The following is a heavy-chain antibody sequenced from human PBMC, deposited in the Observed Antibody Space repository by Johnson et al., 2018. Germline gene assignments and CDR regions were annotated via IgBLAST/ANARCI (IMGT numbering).Heavy chain of an antibody. CDR2: IYYRGST. Sequence: QVQLQESGPGLVKPSETLSLTCTVSGGSISSYYWSWIRPPPGKGLEWIGYIYYRGSTNYNPSLKSRVTIPVDTSKNQFSLKLSSVTALDTAVYYCARELFGAFDIWGQGTMVTVSS. D-gene: IGHD3-10*02. J-gene: IGHJ3*02. CDR3: ARELFGAFDI. CDR1: GGSISSYY. V-gene: IGHV4-59*01.